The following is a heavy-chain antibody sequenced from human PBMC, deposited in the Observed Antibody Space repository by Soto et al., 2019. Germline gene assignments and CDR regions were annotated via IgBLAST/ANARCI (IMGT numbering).Heavy chain of an antibody. D-gene: IGHD1-26*01. CDR1: GFTFSDHY. CDR3: AKDSTGAPSDFEY. V-gene: IGHV3-23*01. CDR2: INKSDGTT. Sequence: GGSLRLSCAASGFTFSDHYMSWIRQAAGKGLEWVSYINKSDGTTYYADSVKGRFTISRDNSKNTLYLQMNSLRAEDTAVYYCAKDSTGAPSDFEYWGQGTLVTVSS. J-gene: IGHJ4*02.